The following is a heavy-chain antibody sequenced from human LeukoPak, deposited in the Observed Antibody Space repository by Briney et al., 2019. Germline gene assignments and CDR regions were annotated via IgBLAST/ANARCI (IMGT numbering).Heavy chain of an antibody. V-gene: IGHV1-46*01. D-gene: IGHD3-22*01. CDR2: INTSGGST. J-gene: IGHJ4*02. CDR1: GYTFTNYY. Sequence: ASVKVSCKASGYTFTNYYMHWVGQAPGQWLEWMGIINTSGGSTNYAQKFQGRVTMTRDTSTTTVYMELSSLRSEDTAVYYCATGFYFDTSGLLMHWGQGTLVTDSS. CDR3: ATGFYFDTSGLLMH.